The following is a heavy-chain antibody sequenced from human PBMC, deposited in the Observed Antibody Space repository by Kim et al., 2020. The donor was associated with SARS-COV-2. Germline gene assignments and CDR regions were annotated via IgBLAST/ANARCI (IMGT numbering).Heavy chain of an antibody. J-gene: IGHJ3*02. CDR3: AKCLSGWGNDAFDI. CDR2: IRGGGAIT. V-gene: IGHV3-23*01. Sequence: GGSLRLSCAASGFMFSNYAMSWVRQAPGKGLEWVSYIRGGGAITHYAGSVKGQCTISRDNFKNTLYLQLDSLRAEDTAVYYCAKCLSGWGNDAFDIWGLGTMVTVSS. D-gene: IGHD3-10*01. CDR1: GFMFSNYA.